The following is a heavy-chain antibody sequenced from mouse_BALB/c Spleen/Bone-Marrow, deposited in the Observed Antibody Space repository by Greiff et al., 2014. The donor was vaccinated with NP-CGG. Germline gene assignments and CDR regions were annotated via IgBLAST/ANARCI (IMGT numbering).Heavy chain of an antibody. V-gene: IGHV1-80*01. CDR2: IYPGDGDT. CDR1: GYAFSSYW. Sequence: QVQLQQSGAELVRPGSSVKISCKASGYAFSSYWMNWVKQSPGQGLEWIGQIYPGDGDTNYNGKFKGKATLTADKSSSTAYMQLSSLTSEDSAVYFCARVRNWADYWGQGTTLTVSS. D-gene: IGHD4-1*01. CDR3: ARVRNWADY. J-gene: IGHJ2*01.